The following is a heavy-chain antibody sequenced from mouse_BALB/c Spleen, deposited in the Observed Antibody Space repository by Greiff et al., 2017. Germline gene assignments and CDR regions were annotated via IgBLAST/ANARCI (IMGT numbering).Heavy chain of an antibody. CDR3: ARSGITTGYAMDY. CDR1: GDSITSGY. D-gene: IGHD2-4*01. CDR2: ISYSGST. J-gene: IGHJ4*01. Sequence: EVKVEESGPSLVKPSQTLSLTCSVTGDSITSGYWNWIRKFPGNKLEYMGYISYSGSTYYNPSLKSRISITRDTSKNQYYLQLNSVTTEDTATYYCARSGITTGYAMDYWGQGTSVTVSS. V-gene: IGHV3-8*02.